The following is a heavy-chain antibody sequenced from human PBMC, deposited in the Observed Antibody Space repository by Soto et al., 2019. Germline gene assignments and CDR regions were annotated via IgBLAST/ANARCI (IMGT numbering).Heavy chain of an antibody. J-gene: IGHJ4*02. CDR3: AREETPGIAVAFDY. V-gene: IGHV1-69*13. Sequence: SVKVSCKASGGTFSSYAISLVRQAPGQGLEWMGGIIPIFGTANYAQKFQGRVTITADESTSTAYMELSSLRSEDTAVYYCAREETPGIAVAFDYWGQGTLVTVSS. CDR2: IIPIFGTA. D-gene: IGHD6-19*01. CDR1: GGTFSSYA.